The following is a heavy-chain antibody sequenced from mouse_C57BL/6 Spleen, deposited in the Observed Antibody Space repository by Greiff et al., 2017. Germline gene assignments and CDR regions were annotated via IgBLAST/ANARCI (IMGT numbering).Heavy chain of an antibody. D-gene: IGHD2-5*01. CDR1: GYTFTSYW. J-gene: IGHJ4*01. V-gene: IGHV1-59*01. CDR3: ATGYSNYVYAMDY. Sequence: QVQLQQPGAELVRPGTSVKLSCKASGYTFTSYWMHWVKQRPGQGLEWIGVIDPSDSYTNYNQKFKGKATLTVDTSSSTAYMQLSSLTSEDSAVYYCATGYSNYVYAMDYWGQGTSVTVSS. CDR2: IDPSDSYT.